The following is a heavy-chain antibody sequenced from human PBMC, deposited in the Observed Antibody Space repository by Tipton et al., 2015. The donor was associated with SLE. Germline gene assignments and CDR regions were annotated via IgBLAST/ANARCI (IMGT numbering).Heavy chain of an antibody. Sequence: SLRLSCAAPGFTFSSYWMHWVRQAPGKGLVWVSRINSDGTSTTYADSVKGRFTISRDNAKNTLYLQMNSLRAEDTAVYYCARDRTRITVAGGFDYWGQGTLVTVSS. J-gene: IGHJ4*02. D-gene: IGHD6-19*01. CDR2: INSDGTST. CDR3: ARDRTRITVAGGFDY. CDR1: GFTFSSYW. V-gene: IGHV3-74*01.